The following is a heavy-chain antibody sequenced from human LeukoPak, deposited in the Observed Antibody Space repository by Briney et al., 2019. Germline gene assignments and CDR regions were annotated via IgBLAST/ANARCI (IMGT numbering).Heavy chain of an antibody. V-gene: IGHV1-69*06. Sequence: PVKVSCKASGGTFSSYAISWVRQAPGQGLEWMGGIIPIFGTANYAQKFQGRVTITADKSTSTAYMELSSLRSEDTAVYYCARVGKKYSSGWYDGDYWGQGTLVTVSS. CDR1: GGTFSSYA. CDR3: ARVGKKYSSGWYDGDY. CDR2: IIPIFGTA. J-gene: IGHJ4*02. D-gene: IGHD6-19*01.